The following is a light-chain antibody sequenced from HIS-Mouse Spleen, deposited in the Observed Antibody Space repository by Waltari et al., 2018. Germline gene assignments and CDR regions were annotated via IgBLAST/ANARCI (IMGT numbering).Light chain of an antibody. J-gene: IGLJ1*01. Sequence: TISCTGTSSDVGSYNLVSWYQQHPGKAPKLMIYEGSKRPSGVSNRFSGSKSGNTASLTISGLQAEDEADYYCCSYAGSSTYVFGTGTKVTVL. V-gene: IGLV2-23*01. CDR1: SSDVGSYNL. CDR2: EGS. CDR3: CSYAGSSTYV.